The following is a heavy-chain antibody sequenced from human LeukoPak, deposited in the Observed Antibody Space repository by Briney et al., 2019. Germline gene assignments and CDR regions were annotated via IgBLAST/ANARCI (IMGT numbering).Heavy chain of an antibody. CDR2: ISSGGTTI. Sequence: GGSLRLSCAASGFTLINYNMNWVRQAPGKGLEWVSYISSGGTTIYYADSVKGRFTISRDSAKNSLYLQMNNLRAEDTAVYYRARISTTSPRYWGQGTLVTVSS. J-gene: IGHJ4*02. CDR3: ARISTTSPRY. CDR1: GFTLINYN. D-gene: IGHD1-1*01. V-gene: IGHV3-48*01.